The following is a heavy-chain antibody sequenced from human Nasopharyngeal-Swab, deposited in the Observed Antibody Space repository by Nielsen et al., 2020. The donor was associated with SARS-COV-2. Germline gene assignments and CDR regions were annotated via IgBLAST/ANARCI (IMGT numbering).Heavy chain of an antibody. Sequence: GGSLRLSCAASGFTFSNAWMSWVRQAPGKGLEWVGRIKSKTDGGTTDYAAPVKGRFTISRDDSKNTLYLQMNSLKTEDTAVYYCTTDTLSPYCSGGSCHPGWFDPWGQGTLVTVSS. CDR2: IKSKTDGGTT. D-gene: IGHD2-15*01. V-gene: IGHV3-15*01. J-gene: IGHJ5*02. CDR1: GFTFSNAW. CDR3: TTDTLSPYCSGGSCHPGWFDP.